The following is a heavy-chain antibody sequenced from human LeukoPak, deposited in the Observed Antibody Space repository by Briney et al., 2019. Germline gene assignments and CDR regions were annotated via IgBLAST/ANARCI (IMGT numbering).Heavy chain of an antibody. CDR2: IYYSGST. V-gene: IGHV4-59*08. D-gene: IGHD6-13*01. Sequence: SETLSLTCTVSGGSISSYYWSWIRQPPGKGLEWIGYIYYSGSTNYNPSLKSRVTISVDTSKNQFSLKLSSVTAADTAVYYCARSYPNLAAAGTGSFDYWGQGTLVTVSS. CDR3: ARSYPNLAAAGTGSFDY. CDR1: GGSISSYY. J-gene: IGHJ4*02.